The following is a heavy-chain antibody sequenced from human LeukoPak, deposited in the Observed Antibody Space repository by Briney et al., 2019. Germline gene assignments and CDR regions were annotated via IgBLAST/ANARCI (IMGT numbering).Heavy chain of an antibody. D-gene: IGHD6-19*01. CDR1: GGSISSGSYY. CDR3: ARGGAVAGIDY. Sequence: SETLSLTCTVSGGSISSGSYYWSWIRQPPGKGLEWIGEINHSGSTNYNPSLKSRVTISVDTSKNQFSLKLSSVTAADTAVYYCARGGAVAGIDYWGQGTLVTVSS. CDR2: INHSGST. J-gene: IGHJ4*02. V-gene: IGHV4-39*07.